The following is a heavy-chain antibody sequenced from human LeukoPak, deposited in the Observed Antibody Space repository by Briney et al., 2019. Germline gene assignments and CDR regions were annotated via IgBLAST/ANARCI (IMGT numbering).Heavy chain of an antibody. CDR1: GFNFANHA. CDR3: AKFDRFDY. V-gene: IGHV3-23*01. D-gene: IGHD3-22*01. Sequence: GGSLRLSCAATGFNFANHAMSWVRQTPGKGLEWVSAISGGGDITYYADSVTGRFTISRDNSKDTLFLQMHSLRPGDTAVYYCAKFDRFDYWGQGTLVTVSS. J-gene: IGHJ4*02. CDR2: ISGGGDIT.